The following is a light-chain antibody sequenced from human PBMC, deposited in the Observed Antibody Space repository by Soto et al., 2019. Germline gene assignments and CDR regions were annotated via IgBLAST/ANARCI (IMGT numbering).Light chain of an antibody. CDR2: RAS. J-gene: IGKJ4*01. V-gene: IGKV1-5*03. CDR1: QNINKY. CDR3: QHYSSYPLT. Sequence: DIQMTQSPSTLSASVGDRVTITCRASQNINKYLAWYQQKPGKVPNLLIYRASSLERGVPARFSGSGSGTEFTLTISSLQPDDFATYYCQHYSSYPLTFGGGTKVEI.